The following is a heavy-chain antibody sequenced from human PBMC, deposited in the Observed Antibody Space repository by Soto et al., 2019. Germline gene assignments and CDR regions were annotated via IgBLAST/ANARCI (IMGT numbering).Heavy chain of an antibody. D-gene: IGHD6-19*01. CDR2: ISAYNGNT. CDR3: AGITLGYSSGWYYYY. V-gene: IGHV1-18*01. CDR1: GYTFTSYG. Sequence: GSVKVSCKASGYTFTSYGISWVRQAPGQGLEWMGWISAYNGNTNYAQKLQGRVTMTTDTSTSTAYMELRSLRSDDTAVYYCAGITLGYSSGWYYYYWGQGTLVTVSS. J-gene: IGHJ4*02.